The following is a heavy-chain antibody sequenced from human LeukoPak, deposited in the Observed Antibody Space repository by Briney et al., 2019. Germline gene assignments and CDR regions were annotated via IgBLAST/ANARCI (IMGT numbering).Heavy chain of an antibody. J-gene: IGHJ4*02. CDR1: GFTFSSYA. V-gene: IGHV3-48*03. CDR3: ARDPSSDY. D-gene: IGHD6-6*01. Sequence: GGSLRLSCAASGFTFSSYAMNWVRQAPGKGLEWVSYISSRGSTTNYADSVKGRFTISRDNAKNSLYLQMNSLSAEDTAVYYCARDPSSDYWGQGTLVTVSS. CDR2: ISSRGSTT.